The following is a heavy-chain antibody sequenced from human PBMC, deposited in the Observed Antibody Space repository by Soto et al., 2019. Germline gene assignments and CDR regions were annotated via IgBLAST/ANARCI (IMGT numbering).Heavy chain of an antibody. V-gene: IGHV4-34*01. Sequence: SETLSLTCAVYGGSFSGYYWSWIRQPPGKGLEWIGEINHSGSTNYNPSLKSRVTISVDTSKNQFSLKLSSVTAADTAVYYCARGFFSSPNQRLRWFDPWGQGTQVTVSS. CDR2: INHSGST. CDR3: ARGFFSSPNQRLRWFDP. J-gene: IGHJ5*02. D-gene: IGHD2-21*02. CDR1: GGSFSGYY.